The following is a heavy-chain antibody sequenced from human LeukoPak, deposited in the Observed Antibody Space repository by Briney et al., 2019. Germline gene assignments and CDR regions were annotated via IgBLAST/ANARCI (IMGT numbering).Heavy chain of an antibody. CDR2: ISDSGGST. Sequence: GGSLRLSCAASGFTFSGYAMSWVRQAPGKGLEWVSAISDSGGSTYYPDSVKGRFTISRDNSRNTLYLQSNSLRAEDTAAYYCAKEDLYYGMDVWGKGTTVTVSS. CDR1: GFTFSGYA. J-gene: IGHJ6*04. CDR3: AKEDLYYGMDV. V-gene: IGHV3-23*01.